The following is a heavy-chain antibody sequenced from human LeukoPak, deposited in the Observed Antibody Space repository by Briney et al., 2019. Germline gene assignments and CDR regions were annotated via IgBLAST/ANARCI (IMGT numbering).Heavy chain of an antibody. D-gene: IGHD2-2*01. CDR3: PKAGRLCTRSKCLASEIDF. CDR1: GSTFSPFA. J-gene: IGHJ4*02. Sequence: PGGSLRLSCAASGSTFSPFAMTWVRQPPGKGLDWVSGVSVSGPATYYPASVRGLFTIPRENSKNTLYLQMKSLRAEDTGVYYCPKAGRLCTRSKCLASEIDFWGQGTLVTVSS. CDR2: VSVSGPAT. V-gene: IGHV3-23*01.